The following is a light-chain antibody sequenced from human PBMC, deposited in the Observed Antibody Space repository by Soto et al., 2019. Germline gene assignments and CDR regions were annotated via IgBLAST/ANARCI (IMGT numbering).Light chain of an antibody. CDR1: QSVSSN. J-gene: IGKJ3*01. CDR2: GAS. Sequence: EIVMTQSPATLSVSPGERATLSCRASQSVSSNLAWYLQKPGQAPRLLIYGASTRATGIPARFSGSASGTEFTLTISSLQSVDFAVYYCQQYNNWPFTFGPGTKVDIK. V-gene: IGKV3-15*01. CDR3: QQYNNWPFT.